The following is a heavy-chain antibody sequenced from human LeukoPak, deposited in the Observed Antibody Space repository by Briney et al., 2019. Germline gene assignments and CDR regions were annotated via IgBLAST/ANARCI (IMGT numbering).Heavy chain of an antibody. CDR3: ARVNYYDSSGFSFDAFDI. CDR2: MNPNSGNT. V-gene: IGHV1-8*03. CDR1: GYTFTSYD. Sequence: ASVKVSCKASGYTFTSYDINWVRQATGQGLEWMGWMNPNSGNTGYAQKFQGRVTITRNTSISTAYMELSSLRSEDAAVYYCARVNYYDSSGFSFDAFDIWGQGTMVTVSS. J-gene: IGHJ3*02. D-gene: IGHD3-22*01.